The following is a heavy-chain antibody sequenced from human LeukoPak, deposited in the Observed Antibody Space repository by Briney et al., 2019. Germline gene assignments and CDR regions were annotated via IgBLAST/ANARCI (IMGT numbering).Heavy chain of an antibody. D-gene: IGHD3-22*01. CDR2: INPNSGGT. J-gene: IGHJ4*02. CDR1: GYTFTGYY. V-gene: IGHV1-2*02. Sequence: ASVKVSCKASGYTFTGYYMHWVRQAPGQGLEWMGWINPNSGGTNYAQKFQGRVTMTRDTSISTAYMELSSLRSEDTAVYYCARTSYYYDSSGYYDYWGQGTLVTVSS. CDR3: ARTSYYYDSSGYYDY.